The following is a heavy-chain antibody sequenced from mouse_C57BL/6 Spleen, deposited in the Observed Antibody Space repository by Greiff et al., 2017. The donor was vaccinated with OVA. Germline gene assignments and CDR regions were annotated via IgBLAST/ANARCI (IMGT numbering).Heavy chain of an antibody. CDR2: IYPGSGST. V-gene: IGHV1-55*01. D-gene: IGHD2-3*01. Sequence: QVQLQQPGAELVKPGASVKMSCKASGYTFTSYWITWVKQRPGQGLEWIGDIYPGSGSTNYNEKFKSKATLTVDKSSSTAYLQLSSLTSEDSAVYYCARKGWLPLDYWGQGTTLTVSS. CDR3: ARKGWLPLDY. J-gene: IGHJ2*01. CDR1: GYTFTSYW.